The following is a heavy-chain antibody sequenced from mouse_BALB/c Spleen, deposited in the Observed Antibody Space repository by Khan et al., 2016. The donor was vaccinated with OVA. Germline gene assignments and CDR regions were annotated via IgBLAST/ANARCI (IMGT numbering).Heavy chain of an antibody. J-gene: IGHJ3*01. D-gene: IGHD2-4*01. CDR3: ARRGNDSCRGALFAY. CDR1: GFSLNNYS. CDR2: IWSAGST. V-gene: IGHV2-2*01. Sequence: QVQLQQPGPGLVQPSQSLSITCTVSGFSLNNYSIHWIRQSPGKGLEWLGVIWSAGSTDYNAPFISRLTINNDNSRSHVFFKMNSLQPDDTAIYYGARRGNDSCRGALFAYWGQGTLVTVSA.